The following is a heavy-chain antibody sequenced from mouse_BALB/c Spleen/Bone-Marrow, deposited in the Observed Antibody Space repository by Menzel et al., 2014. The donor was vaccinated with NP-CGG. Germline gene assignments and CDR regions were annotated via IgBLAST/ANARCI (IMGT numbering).Heavy chain of an antibody. D-gene: IGHD2-14*01. CDR3: ARSKVLYAMDY. V-gene: IGHV1-9*01. J-gene: IGHJ4*01. CDR1: GYTFSSYW. Sequence: VKLVESGAELMKPGAPVKISCKATGYTFSSYWIEWVKQRPGHGLEWIGEILPGNGSTNYNERFKGKATFTAETSSNTAYMQLSSLTSEDSAVYYCARSKVLYAMDYWGQGTSVTVSS. CDR2: ILPGNGST.